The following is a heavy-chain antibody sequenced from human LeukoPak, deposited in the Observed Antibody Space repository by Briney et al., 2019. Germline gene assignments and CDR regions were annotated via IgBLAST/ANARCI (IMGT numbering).Heavy chain of an antibody. J-gene: IGHJ6*03. CDR3: ARAVQNDYAILYYYYYYMDV. Sequence: PGGSLRLSCAASGFTFSSYEMNWVRQAPGKGLEWVSYISSSGSTIYYADSVKGRFTISRDNAKNSLYLQMNSLRAEDTAVYYCARAVQNDYAILYYYYYYMDVWGKGTTVTISS. CDR2: ISSSGSTI. V-gene: IGHV3-48*03. D-gene: IGHD4-17*01. CDR1: GFTFSSYE.